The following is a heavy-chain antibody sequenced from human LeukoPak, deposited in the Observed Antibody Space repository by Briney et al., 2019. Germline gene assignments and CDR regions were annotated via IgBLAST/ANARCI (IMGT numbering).Heavy chain of an antibody. D-gene: IGHD3-22*01. CDR3: ARGRVVTLYYYYYYMDV. J-gene: IGHJ6*03. V-gene: IGHV1-2*06. Sequence: ASVKVSCKASGYTFTGYYTHWVRQAPGQGLEWMGRINPNSGGTNYAQKFQGRVTMTRDTSISTAYMELSRLRSDDTAVYYCARGRVVTLYYYYYYMDVWGKGTTVTVSS. CDR2: INPNSGGT. CDR1: GYTFTGYY.